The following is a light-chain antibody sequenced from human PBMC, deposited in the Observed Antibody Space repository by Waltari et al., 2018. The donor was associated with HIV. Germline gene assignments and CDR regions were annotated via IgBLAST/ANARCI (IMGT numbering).Light chain of an antibody. CDR2: GAS. V-gene: IGKV3-20*01. Sequence: EIVLTQSPGTLSLSPGERATLSCRASESVSSSYLAWYQQKPGQAPRLLNYGASTRATDIPDMFSGSGSGTDFTLTISRLEPEDCAVYFCQLYSASITFGQGTRLEIK. J-gene: IGKJ5*01. CDR1: ESVSSSY. CDR3: QLYSASIT.